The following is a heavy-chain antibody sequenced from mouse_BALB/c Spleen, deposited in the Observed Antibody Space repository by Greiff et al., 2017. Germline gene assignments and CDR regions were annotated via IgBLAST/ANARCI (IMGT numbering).Heavy chain of an antibody. V-gene: IGHV1-5*01. CDR3: TGGSSYYFDY. Sequence: EVHLVESGTVLARPGASVKMSCKASGYTFTSYWMHWVKQRPGQGLEWIGAIYPGNSDTSYNQKFKGKAKLTAVTSTSTAYMELSSLTNEDSAVYYCTGGSSYYFDYWGQGTTLTVSS. D-gene: IGHD1-1*01. J-gene: IGHJ2*01. CDR2: IYPGNSDT. CDR1: GYTFTSYW.